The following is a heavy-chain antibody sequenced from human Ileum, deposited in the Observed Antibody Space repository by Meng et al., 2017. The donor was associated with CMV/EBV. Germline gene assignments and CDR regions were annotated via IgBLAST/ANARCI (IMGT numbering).Heavy chain of an antibody. J-gene: IGHJ4*02. Sequence: CNTSGYSFITYGINWVRQAPGQRLEWMGWINTNTGNPTYAQDFTGRFVFSLDTSVSTTYLQINSLRTEDSAVYYCTRGDGDHSSKFDYWGQGTLVTVSS. CDR3: TRGDGDHSSKFDY. CDR2: INTNTGNP. V-gene: IGHV7-4-1*02. D-gene: IGHD5-24*01. CDR1: GYSFITYG.